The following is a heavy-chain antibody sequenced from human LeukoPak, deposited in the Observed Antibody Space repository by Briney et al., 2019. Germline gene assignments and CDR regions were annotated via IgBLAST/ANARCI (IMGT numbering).Heavy chain of an antibody. J-gene: IGHJ6*04. CDR2: ISSSSSYI. D-gene: IGHD3-10*02. V-gene: IGHV3-21*01. Sequence: PGGSLRLSCAASGFTFSSYGMNWVRQAPGKGLEWVSSISSSSSYIYYADSVKGRFTISRDNAKNSLYLQMNSLRAEDTAVYYRAELGTMIGGVWGKGTTVTISS. CDR3: AELGTMIGGV. CDR1: GFTFSSYG.